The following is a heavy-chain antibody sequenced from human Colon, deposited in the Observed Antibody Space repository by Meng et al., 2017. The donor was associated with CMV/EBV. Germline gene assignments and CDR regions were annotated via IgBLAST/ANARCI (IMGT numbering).Heavy chain of an antibody. CDR3: TRGNSHAHDY. V-gene: IGHV3-74*01. J-gene: IGHJ4*02. CDR2: VNSDGTST. Sequence: GGSLRLSCATSGFTFSSYWMHWVRQAPGKGLVWVSRVNSDGTSTSYADSVKGRFTISRDNAENTLYLQMNNLRAEDTAVYYCTRGNSHAHDYWGQGTLVTVSS. CDR1: GFTFSSYW. D-gene: IGHD4-23*01.